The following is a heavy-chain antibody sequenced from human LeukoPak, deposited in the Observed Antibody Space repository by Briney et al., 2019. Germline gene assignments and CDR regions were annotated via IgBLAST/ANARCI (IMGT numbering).Heavy chain of an antibody. CDR2: ISSSSSYI. Sequence: GGSLRLSCAASGFTFSSYSMNWVRQAPGKGLEWVSSISSSSSYIYYADSVKGRFTISGDNAKNSLYLQMNSLRAEDTAVYYCARDGVRDGLYFDYWGQGTLVTVSS. D-gene: IGHD5-24*01. CDR1: GFTFSSYS. V-gene: IGHV3-21*01. CDR3: ARDGVRDGLYFDY. J-gene: IGHJ4*02.